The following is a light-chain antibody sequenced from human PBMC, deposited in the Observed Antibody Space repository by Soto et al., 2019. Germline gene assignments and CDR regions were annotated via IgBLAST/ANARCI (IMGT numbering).Light chain of an antibody. CDR2: DAS. Sequence: DIQMTQSPSSLSASVGDRVTITCQASQDISNYLNWYQQKPGKAPKLLIYDASNLETGVPSRFSGSGSATDFTFTISSLQPEDIATYYCQQYDNLPPFGGGTKVEIK. CDR3: QQYDNLPP. V-gene: IGKV1-33*01. CDR1: QDISNY. J-gene: IGKJ4*01.